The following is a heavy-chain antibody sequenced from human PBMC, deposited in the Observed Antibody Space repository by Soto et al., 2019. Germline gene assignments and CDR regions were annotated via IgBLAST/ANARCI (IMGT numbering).Heavy chain of an antibody. CDR3: AKPQCIQDYYYGMYV. D-gene: IGHD2-8*01. V-gene: IGHV1-69*13. CDR2: IIAIFGTA. J-gene: IGHJ6*02. Sequence: ASVKVSCKASGGTFSSYAISWVRQAPGQGLEWMGGIIAIFGTADYAQKFQGRVTITADESTSTAYMELSSLRSEDTAVYYCAKPQCIQDYYYGMYVWGQGTTVPVSS. CDR1: GGTFSSYA.